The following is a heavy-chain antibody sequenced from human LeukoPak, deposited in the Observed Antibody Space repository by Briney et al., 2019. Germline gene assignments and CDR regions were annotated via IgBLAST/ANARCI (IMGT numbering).Heavy chain of an antibody. CDR2: INSDGSST. V-gene: IGHV3-74*01. J-gene: IGHJ4*02. D-gene: IGHD6-13*01. CDR3: ASIAAAGDFDY. CDR1: GFTFSSYW. Sequence: GGSLRLSCAASGFTFSSYWMHWVRQAPGKGLAWVSRINSDGSSTSYADSVKGRFTISRDNAKNTLYLQMNSLRAEDTAVYYCASIAAAGDFDYWGQGTLVTVSS.